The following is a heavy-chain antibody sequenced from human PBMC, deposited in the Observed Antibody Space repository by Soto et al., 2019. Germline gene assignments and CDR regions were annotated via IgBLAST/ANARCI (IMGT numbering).Heavy chain of an antibody. CDR1: GGTFSSYA. V-gene: IGHV1-69*13. J-gene: IGHJ4*02. D-gene: IGHD6-13*01. Sequence: SVKVSCKASGGTFSSYAISWVRQAPGQGLEWMGGIIPIFGTANYAQKFQGRVTITADESTSTAYMELSSLRSEDTAVYYCARIAAAGRSDFDYWGQGTLVTVSS. CDR2: IIPIFGTA. CDR3: ARIAAAGRSDFDY.